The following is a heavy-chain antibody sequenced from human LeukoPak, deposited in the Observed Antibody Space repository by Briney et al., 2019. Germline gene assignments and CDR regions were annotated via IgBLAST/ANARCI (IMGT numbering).Heavy chain of an antibody. CDR2: INPNSGDT. CDR1: GYTFTGYY. J-gene: IGHJ6*02. Sequence: ASVKVSCKASGYTFTGYYVHWVRQAPGQGLEWMGRINPNSGDTNYAQKFQGRVTMTRDTSISTAYMELSRLRSEDTAVYYCARYIRFLEWPINYYYYYGMDVWGQGTTVTVSS. V-gene: IGHV1-2*06. D-gene: IGHD3-3*01. CDR3: ARYIRFLEWPINYYYYYGMDV.